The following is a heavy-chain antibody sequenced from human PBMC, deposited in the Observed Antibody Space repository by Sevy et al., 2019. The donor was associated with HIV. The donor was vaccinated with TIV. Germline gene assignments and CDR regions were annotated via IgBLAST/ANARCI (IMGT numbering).Heavy chain of an antibody. J-gene: IGHJ4*02. CDR1: GFIFSSYV. Sequence: GGSLRLSCAASGFIFSSYVMNWVRQAPVKGLEWVSGISGSGGYTYYADSVKGRFTISRDNSNKILYLEMNTLRVEDTAVYYCAGGSWSGFDYWGQGTLVTVSS. V-gene: IGHV3-23*01. CDR3: AGGSWSGFDY. D-gene: IGHD3-3*01. CDR2: ISGSGGYT.